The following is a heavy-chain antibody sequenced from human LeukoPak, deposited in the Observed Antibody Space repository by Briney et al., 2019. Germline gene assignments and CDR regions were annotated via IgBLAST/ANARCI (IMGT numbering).Heavy chain of an antibody. V-gene: IGHV1-8*01. CDR1: GYTFTSYD. Sequence: ASVKVSCKASGYTFTSYDINWVRQATGQGLEWMGWMNPNSGNTGYAQKFQGRVTMTRNTSISTAYMELSSLRSEDTAVHYCARGVEMATITGDWFDPWGQGTLVTVSS. CDR2: MNPNSGNT. J-gene: IGHJ5*02. D-gene: IGHD5-24*01. CDR3: ARGVEMATITGDWFDP.